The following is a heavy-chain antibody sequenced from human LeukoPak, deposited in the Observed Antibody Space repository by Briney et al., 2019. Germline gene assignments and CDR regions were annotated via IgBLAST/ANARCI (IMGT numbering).Heavy chain of an antibody. J-gene: IGHJ6*03. V-gene: IGHV3-30-3*01. CDR1: GFTFSSYA. D-gene: IGHD4-11*01. CDR3: ARDVHTVTASYYMDV. CDR2: ISYDGSNK. Sequence: HPGGSLRLSCAASGFTFSSYAMHWVRQAPGKGLEWVAVISYDGSNKYYADSVKGRFTISRDNAKNSLYLQMSSLRAEDTAVYYCARDVHTVTASYYMDVWGKGTTVAVSS.